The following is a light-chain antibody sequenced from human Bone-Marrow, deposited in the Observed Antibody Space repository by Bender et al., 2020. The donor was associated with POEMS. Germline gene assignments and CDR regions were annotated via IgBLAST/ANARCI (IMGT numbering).Light chain of an antibody. CDR1: SSDVGGFNY. J-gene: IGLJ2*01. V-gene: IGLV2-14*01. Sequence: QSALTQPASVSGSPGQSITFSCTGTSSDVGGFNYVSWYQQHPGKAPKLLIFDVTNRPSGVSNRFSGSKSVNTASLTISGLQAEDEADYYCSSYAGSNKGVFGGGTKLTVL. CDR3: SSYAGSNKGV. CDR2: DVT.